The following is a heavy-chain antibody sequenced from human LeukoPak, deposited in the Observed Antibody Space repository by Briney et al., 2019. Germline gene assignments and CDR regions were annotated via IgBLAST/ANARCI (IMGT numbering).Heavy chain of an antibody. V-gene: IGHV3-30*18. D-gene: IGHD3-9*01. Sequence: QAGGSLRLSCAASGFTFSSYGMHWVRQAPGKGLEWVAVISYDGSNKYYADSVKGRFTISRDNSKNTLYLQMNSLRAEDTAVYYCAKDPTRYPDFDYWGQGTLVTVSS. CDR2: ISYDGSNK. CDR1: GFTFSSYG. CDR3: AKDPTRYPDFDY. J-gene: IGHJ4*02.